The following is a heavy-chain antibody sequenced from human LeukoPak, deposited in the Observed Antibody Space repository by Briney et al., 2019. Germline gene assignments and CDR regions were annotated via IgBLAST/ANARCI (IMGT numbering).Heavy chain of an antibody. CDR1: GFTFTDYA. J-gene: IGHJ4*02. D-gene: IGHD4-17*01. CDR2: ISYGGENT. Sequence: GGSLRLSCAASGFTFTDYAMNWVRQAPGKGLGWVSGISYGGENTYYADSVKGRFTISRDNPRNTLNLALNSLRAEDTAVYYCAKDPHPYGDSVGGYHFDSWGQGTLVTVSS. CDR3: AKDPHPYGDSVGGYHFDS. V-gene: IGHV3-23*01.